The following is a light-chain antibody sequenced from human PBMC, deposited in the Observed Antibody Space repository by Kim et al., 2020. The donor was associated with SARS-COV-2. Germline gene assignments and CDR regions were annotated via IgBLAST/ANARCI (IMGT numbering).Light chain of an antibody. Sequence: NFMLTQPHSVSESPGKTVTISCTRSSGSIASNYVQWYQQRPGSAPTTVIYEDNQRPSGVPDRFSGSIDSSSNSASLTISGVKNEDEADYYCQAYDSSNWVFGGGTQLTVL. CDR1: SGSIASNY. CDR2: EDN. CDR3: QAYDSSNWV. V-gene: IGLV6-57*04. J-gene: IGLJ3*02.